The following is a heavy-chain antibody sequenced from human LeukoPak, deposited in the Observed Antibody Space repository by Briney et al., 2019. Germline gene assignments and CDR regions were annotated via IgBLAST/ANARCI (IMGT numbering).Heavy chain of an antibody. Sequence: ASVKVSCKASGYTFTSYSISWVPQAPGQGLEWMGWISAYNGNTNYAQKLQGRVTMTTDTSTSTAYMELRSLRSDDTAVYYCARLYYDSSGYSNYFDYWGQGTLVTVSS. D-gene: IGHD3-22*01. J-gene: IGHJ4*02. V-gene: IGHV1-18*01. CDR1: GYTFTSYS. CDR3: ARLYYDSSGYSNYFDY. CDR2: ISAYNGNT.